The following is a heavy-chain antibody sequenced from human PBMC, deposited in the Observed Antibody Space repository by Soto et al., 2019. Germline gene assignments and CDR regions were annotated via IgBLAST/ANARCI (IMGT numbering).Heavy chain of an antibody. CDR2: IIPILGIA. V-gene: IGHV1-69*02. Sequence: SVKVSWKGCGGTFSSYTISWVLQAPGQGLEWMGRIIPILGIANYAQKFQGRVTITADKSTSTAYMELSSLRSEDTAVYYCAIRPGIAAAGTFPPAVYGMDVWG. CDR1: GGTFSSYT. J-gene: IGHJ6*02. CDR3: AIRPGIAAAGTFPPAVYGMDV. D-gene: IGHD6-13*01.